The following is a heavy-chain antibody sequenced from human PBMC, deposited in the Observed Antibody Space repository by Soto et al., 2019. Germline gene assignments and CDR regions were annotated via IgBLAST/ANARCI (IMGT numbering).Heavy chain of an antibody. CDR3: ASKEYAYSYGPVVGMEV. V-gene: IGHV4-30-4*01. Sequence: SETLSLTCTVSGGSISSGDYYWGWIRQPPGKGLEWIGYIYYSGSTYYNPSLKSRVTISVDTSKNQFSLKLSSVTAADTAVYYCASKEYAYSYGPVVGMEVWGQGTTVTVSS. D-gene: IGHD5-18*01. CDR1: GGSISSGDYY. J-gene: IGHJ6*02. CDR2: IYYSGST.